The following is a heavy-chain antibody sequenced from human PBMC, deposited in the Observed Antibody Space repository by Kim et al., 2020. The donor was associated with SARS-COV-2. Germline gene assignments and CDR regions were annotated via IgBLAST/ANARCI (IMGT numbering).Heavy chain of an antibody. D-gene: IGHD6-25*01. CDR3: AKVTWDAATSTFDY. CDR1: GFTFSNYA. J-gene: IGHJ4*02. Sequence: GGSLRLSCAASGFTFSNYAMTWVRQAPGKGLEWVSTITISGGSTYYSDSVKGRFTISRDNSKNTLYMQMNSLRAEDAAIYYCAKVTWDAATSTFDYWGQGTLVTVSS. V-gene: IGHV3-23*01. CDR2: ITISGGST.